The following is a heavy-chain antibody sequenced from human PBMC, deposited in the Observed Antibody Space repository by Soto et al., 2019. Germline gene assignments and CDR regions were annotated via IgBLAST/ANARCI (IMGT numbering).Heavy chain of an antibody. CDR2: INAGNGNT. V-gene: IGHV1-3*01. Sequence: ASVKVSCKASGYTFSNYVIHWVRQAPGQRLEWMGWINAGNGNTKYSQKFQGRVTITRDTSASTAYMELSSLRSEDTAVYYCARDPGYSYGDNWGQGTLVTVSS. J-gene: IGHJ4*02. CDR3: ARDPGYSYGDN. CDR1: GYTFSNYV. D-gene: IGHD5-18*01.